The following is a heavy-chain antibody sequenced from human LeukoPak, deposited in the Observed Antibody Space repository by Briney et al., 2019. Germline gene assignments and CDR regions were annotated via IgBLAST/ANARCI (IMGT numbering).Heavy chain of an antibody. D-gene: IGHD6-19*01. CDR3: AKDKNQWLVFFTLDY. CDR2: IYSDVST. CDR1: GFTVSSNY. Sequence: GGSLRLSCAASGFTVSSNYMSWVRQAPGKGLEWVSVIYSDVSTYYADSVKGRFTISRDNSKNTLYLQMNSLRAEDTAVYYCAKDKNQWLVFFTLDYWGQGTLVTVSS. V-gene: IGHV3-53*05. J-gene: IGHJ4*02.